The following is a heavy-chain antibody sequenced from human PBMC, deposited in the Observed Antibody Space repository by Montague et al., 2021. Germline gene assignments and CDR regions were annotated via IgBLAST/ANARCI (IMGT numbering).Heavy chain of an antibody. J-gene: IGHJ4*02. Sequence: SLRLSCAASGFIFNNYVMNWVRQAPGKGLEWVSGINGNSINIDYADSVKGRFTISRDNAKNSLYLQMNSLRAEDTAFYYCVKDTCDYHPDFWGQGILVTVSS. CDR3: VKDTCDYHPDF. CDR1: GFIFNNYV. CDR2: INGNSINI. V-gene: IGHV3-9*01. D-gene: IGHD2-21*01.